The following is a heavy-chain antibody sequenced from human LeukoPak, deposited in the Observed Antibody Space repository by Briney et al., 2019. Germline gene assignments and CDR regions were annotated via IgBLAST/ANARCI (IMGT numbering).Heavy chain of an antibody. Sequence: PGGSLRLSCAASGFTFSDSYMTWIRQAPGKGLEWVSYISNSGSSIYYADSVKGRFTISRDNSKDTLYLQMNSLRAEDTAVYYCARESGGSYLYYYMDVWGKGTTVTVSS. V-gene: IGHV3-11*04. J-gene: IGHJ6*03. CDR3: ARESGGSYLYYYMDV. D-gene: IGHD1-26*01. CDR2: ISNSGSSI. CDR1: GFTFSDSY.